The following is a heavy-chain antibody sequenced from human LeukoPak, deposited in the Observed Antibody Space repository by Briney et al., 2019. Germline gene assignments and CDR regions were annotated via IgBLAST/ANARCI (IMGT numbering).Heavy chain of an antibody. D-gene: IGHD3-10*01. CDR2: INHSGTT. CDR3: ARGRFWSLVQGVIPTLFDY. CDR1: GGSFSGYY. Sequence: PSETLSLTCAAYGGSFSGYYWSWIRQPPGKGLEWIGEINHSGTTNYNPSLKSRVTISVGTSKNQFSLNLSSVTAADTAVYYCARGRFWSLVQGVIPTLFDYWGQGTLVTVSS. J-gene: IGHJ4*02. V-gene: IGHV4-34*01.